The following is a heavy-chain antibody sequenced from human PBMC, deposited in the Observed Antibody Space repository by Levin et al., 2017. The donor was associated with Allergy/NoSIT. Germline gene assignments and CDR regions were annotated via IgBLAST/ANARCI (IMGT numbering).Heavy chain of an antibody. CDR1: GFTFSSYG. J-gene: IGHJ3*02. CDR3: AKDLQPPQTLFLAVAVADAFDS. CDR2: ISYDGSNK. Sequence: GGSLRLSCAASGFTFSSYGMHWVRQAPGKGLEWVAVISYDGSNKYYADSVKGRFTISRDNSKNTLYLQMNSLRAEDTAVYYCAKDLQPPQTLFLAVAVADAFDSWGQGTMVTVSS. D-gene: IGHD6-19*01. V-gene: IGHV3-30*18.